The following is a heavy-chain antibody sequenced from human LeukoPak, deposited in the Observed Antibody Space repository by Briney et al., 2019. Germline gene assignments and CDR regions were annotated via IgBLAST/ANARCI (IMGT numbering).Heavy chain of an antibody. Sequence: PGGSLRLSCAASGFTFSDYYMTWIRQAPGKGLEWVSYISSSSSSLYYADSVKGRFTISRDNVKNSLYLQMNSLRADDTAVYYCARYKLRSLQWFDPWGQGTLVTVSS. CDR3: ARYKLRSLQWFDP. J-gene: IGHJ5*02. CDR1: GFTFSDYY. V-gene: IGHV3-11*04. D-gene: IGHD1-14*01. CDR2: ISSSSSSL.